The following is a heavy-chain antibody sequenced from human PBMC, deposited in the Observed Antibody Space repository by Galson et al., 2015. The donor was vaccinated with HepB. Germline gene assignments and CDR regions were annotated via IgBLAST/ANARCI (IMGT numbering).Heavy chain of an antibody. Sequence: QSGAEVKKPGESLRISCKGSGYSFTSYWISWVRQMPGKGLEWMGRIDPSDSYTNYSPSFQGHVTISADKSISTAYLQWSSLKASDTAMYYCARIEYSSSSSWYFDLWGHGTLVTVSS. CDR1: GYSFTSYW. V-gene: IGHV5-10-1*01. CDR3: ARIEYSSSSSWYFDL. D-gene: IGHD6-6*01. CDR2: IDPSDSYT. J-gene: IGHJ2*01.